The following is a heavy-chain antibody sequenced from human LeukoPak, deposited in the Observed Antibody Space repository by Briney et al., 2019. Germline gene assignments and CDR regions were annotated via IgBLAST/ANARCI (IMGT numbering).Heavy chain of an antibody. CDR3: ARAGSYLWLYYFDY. CDR1: GFTFSSYG. J-gene: IGHJ4*02. D-gene: IGHD1-26*01. CDR2: IRYDGSNK. V-gene: IGHV3-30*02. Sequence: PGGSLRLSCAASGFTFSSYGMHWVRQAPGKGLEWVAFIRYDGSNKYYADSVKGRFTISRDNSKNTLYLQMNSLRAEDTAVCYCARAGSYLWLYYFDYWGQGTLVTVSS.